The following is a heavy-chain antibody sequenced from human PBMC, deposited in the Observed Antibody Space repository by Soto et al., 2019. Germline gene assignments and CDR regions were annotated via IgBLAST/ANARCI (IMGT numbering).Heavy chain of an antibody. V-gene: IGHV4-31*03. CDR1: GGSIRSGAFY. CDR2: IYSSGTT. J-gene: IGHJ6*02. D-gene: IGHD3-10*01. Sequence: SETLSLTCTVSGGSIRSGAFYWSWIRQHPGKGLEWIGYIYSSGTTFYNPSLKSRLTISVDTSRNQFSLRLTSITAADTAVYYCAATSYYYGSGSDYFSYYYGMDVLGQGTTVTVS. CDR3: AATSYYYGSGSDYFSYYYGMDV.